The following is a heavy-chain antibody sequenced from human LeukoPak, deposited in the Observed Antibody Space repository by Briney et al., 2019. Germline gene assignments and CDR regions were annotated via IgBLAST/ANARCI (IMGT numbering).Heavy chain of an antibody. CDR2: ISGSGGST. CDR1: GFTFSSYA. J-gene: IGHJ4*02. V-gene: IGHV3-23*01. Sequence: GGSLRLSCAASGFTFSSYAMSWVRQAPGKGLAGGSAISGSGGSTYYADYVKGRFTIYRDHSKNTMYLQMNSLRAEDTAVYYCAKRIAAAGTYYFDYWGQGTLVTVSS. CDR3: AKRIAAAGTYYFDY. D-gene: IGHD6-13*01.